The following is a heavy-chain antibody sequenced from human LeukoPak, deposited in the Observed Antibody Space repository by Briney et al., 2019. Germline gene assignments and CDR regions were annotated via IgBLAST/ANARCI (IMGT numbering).Heavy chain of an antibody. CDR2: IRAWNGDT. V-gene: IGHV1-18*01. Sequence: AKVSSKESPYTFTTSVISCVRPAPQQGGGWRGWIRAWNGDTNYAQKFQSRVIMTTDSYTSEAYMELRSLRSDDTAVYYCARDRRSPGDRPADYWGQGTLVTVSS. J-gene: IGHJ4*02. CDR3: ARDRRSPGDRPADY. CDR1: PYTFTTSV.